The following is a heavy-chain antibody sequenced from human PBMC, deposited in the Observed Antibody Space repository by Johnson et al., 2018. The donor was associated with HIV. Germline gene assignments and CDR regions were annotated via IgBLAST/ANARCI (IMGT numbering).Heavy chain of an antibody. CDR3: TTDLASDAFDI. CDR2: ISWNSDVI. J-gene: IGHJ3*02. Sequence: MQLVESGGGLVQPGGSLRLSCAASGFTFSSYAMSWVRQAPGKGLEWVSGISWNSDVIGYADAVKGRFTISRDDSKNTLYLQMNSLKTEDTAVYYCTTDLASDAFDIWGQGTMVTVSS. CDR1: GFTFSSYA. V-gene: IGHV3-23*04.